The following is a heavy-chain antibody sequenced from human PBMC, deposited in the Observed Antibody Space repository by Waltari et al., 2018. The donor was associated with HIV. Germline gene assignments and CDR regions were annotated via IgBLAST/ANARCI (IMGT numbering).Heavy chain of an antibody. V-gene: IGHV3-23*01. CDR1: GFSFRNSA. Sequence: EVQLLESGGGLVQPGGSLRLSCAASGFSFRNSAMSWVHQAPGKGLEWVSAINPTGRRTFYADSVKGRFTISRDNSKNTLYLQLNSLRAEDTAIYYCSKEGGLIGDDYWGQGTLVTVSS. CDR2: INPTGRRT. J-gene: IGHJ4*02. D-gene: IGHD3-22*01. CDR3: SKEGGLIGDDY.